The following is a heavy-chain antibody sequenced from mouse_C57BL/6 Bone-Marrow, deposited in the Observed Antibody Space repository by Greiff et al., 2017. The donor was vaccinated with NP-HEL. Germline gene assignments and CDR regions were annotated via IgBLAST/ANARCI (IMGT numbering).Heavy chain of an antibody. CDR2: LSSGSSTI. CDR3: ARHLLLGYFDV. Sequence: EVKLVESGGGLVKPGGSLKLSCAASGFTFSDYGMHWVRQAPEKGLEWVAYLSSGSSTIYYADTVKGRFTISRDNAKNTLFLQMTSLRSEDTAMYYCARHLLLGYFDVWGTGTTVTVSS. CDR1: GFTFSDYG. D-gene: IGHD1-1*01. V-gene: IGHV5-17*01. J-gene: IGHJ1*03.